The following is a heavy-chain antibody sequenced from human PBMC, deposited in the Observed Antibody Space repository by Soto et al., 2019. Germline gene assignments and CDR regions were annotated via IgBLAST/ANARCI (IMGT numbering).Heavy chain of an antibody. V-gene: IGHV1-69*05. CDR2: IIPIFGTA. D-gene: IGHD1-1*01. CDR3: AQRLSDDIDI. Sequence: SVKVSCKACGGTFSSYAMWWVRHAPGQGLEWMGGIIPIFGTANYAQKFQERVTIDRDMSTSTAYMELNSLRSEDTAVYYCAQRLSDDIDIWGQGTLVTVSS. J-gene: IGHJ3*02. CDR1: GGTFSSYA.